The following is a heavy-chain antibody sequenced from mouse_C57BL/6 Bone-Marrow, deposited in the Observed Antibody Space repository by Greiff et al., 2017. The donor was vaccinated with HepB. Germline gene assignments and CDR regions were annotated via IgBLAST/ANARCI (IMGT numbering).Heavy chain of an antibody. CDR2: ISSGGSYT. D-gene: IGHD1-1*01. Sequence: EVKLMESGGDLVKPGGSLKLSCAASGFTFSSYGMSWVRQTPDKRLEWVATISSGGSYTYYPDSVKGRFTISRDNAKNTLYLQMSSLKSEDTAMYYCARHRLTTGEGYAMDYWGQGTSVTVSS. CDR3: ARHRLTTGEGYAMDY. J-gene: IGHJ4*01. V-gene: IGHV5-6*01. CDR1: GFTFSSYG.